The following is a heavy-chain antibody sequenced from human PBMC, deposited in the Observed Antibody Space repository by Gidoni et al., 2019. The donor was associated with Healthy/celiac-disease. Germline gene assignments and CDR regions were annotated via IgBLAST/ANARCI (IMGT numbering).Heavy chain of an antibody. Sequence: QVQLVQSGAEVKKPGASVKVSCKASGYTFPSYAMHWVRQAPGQRLEWMGWINAGNGNTKYSQKFQGRVTITRDTSASTAYMELSSLRSEDTAVYYCARGWLAQRYYYYGMDVWGQGTTVTVSS. CDR1: GYTFPSYA. CDR2: INAGNGNT. V-gene: IGHV1-3*01. CDR3: ARGWLAQRYYYYGMDV. J-gene: IGHJ6*02. D-gene: IGHD6-19*01.